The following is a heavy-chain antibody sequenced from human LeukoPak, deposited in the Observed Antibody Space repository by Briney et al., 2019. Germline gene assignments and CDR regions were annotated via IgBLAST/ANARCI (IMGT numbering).Heavy chain of an antibody. D-gene: IGHD6-13*01. Sequence: ASVKVSCKASGYTFTGYYMHWVRQAPGQGLEWMGWINPNSGGTNYAQKFQGRVTMTRDTSISTAYMELSRLRSDDTAVYYCARDSYSSSWYRDYYYYYMDVWGKGTTVTVSS. CDR2: INPNSGGT. CDR3: ARDSYSSSWYRDYYYYYMDV. J-gene: IGHJ6*03. CDR1: GYTFTGYY. V-gene: IGHV1-2*02.